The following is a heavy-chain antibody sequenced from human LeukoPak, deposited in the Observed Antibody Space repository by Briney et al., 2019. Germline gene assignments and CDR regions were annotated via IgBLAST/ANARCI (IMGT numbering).Heavy chain of an antibody. CDR1: GGSFSGYY. D-gene: IGHD6-13*01. CDR2: INHSGST. Sequence: SETLSLTCAVYGGSFSGYYWSWIRQPPGKGLEWIGEINHSGSTNYNPSLKSRVTISVDTSKNQFSLKLSSVTAADTAVYYCARDIRSYSSSWYYYYYYMDVWGKGTTVTVSS. CDR3: ARDIRSYSSSWYYYYYYMDV. J-gene: IGHJ6*03. V-gene: IGHV4-34*01.